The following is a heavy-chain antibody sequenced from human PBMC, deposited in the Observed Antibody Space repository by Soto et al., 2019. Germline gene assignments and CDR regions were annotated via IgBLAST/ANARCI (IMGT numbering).Heavy chain of an antibody. CDR1: GASVNNGGHY. CDR2: IYFSGNT. CDR3: ALGGGPNDSSVYYFYS. J-gene: IGHJ4*02. D-gene: IGHD3-22*01. Sequence: QVHLQESCPGLVKPSETLSLTCTVSGASVNNGGHYWSWIRQPPGKGLEWLGYIYFSGNTYYNPSLQSRFSMSVDVSKTQFSLRLPSVTAAATGIHYRALGGGPNDSSVYYFYSWGQGALATVSS. V-gene: IGHV4-61*08.